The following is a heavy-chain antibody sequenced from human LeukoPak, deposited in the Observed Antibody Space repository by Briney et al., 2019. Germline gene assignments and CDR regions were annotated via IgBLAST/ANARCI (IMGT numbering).Heavy chain of an antibody. CDR1: GFSFSDAW. Sequence: GGSLRLSCAASGFSFSDAWMSWVRQIPGKGLEWVGRIESKTDGGTTDYAAPVKGRFTISRDDSTNTLYLQMNSLKSEDTAVYYCTSYSRGWSRHFDYWGQGTLVTVSS. J-gene: IGHJ4*02. CDR3: TSYSRGWSRHFDY. D-gene: IGHD6-19*01. V-gene: IGHV3-15*04. CDR2: IESKTDGGTT.